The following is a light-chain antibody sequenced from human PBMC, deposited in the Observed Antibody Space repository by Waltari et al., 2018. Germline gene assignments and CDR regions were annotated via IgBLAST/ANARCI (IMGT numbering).Light chain of an antibody. CDR1: SSNIGSNY. CDR3: GTWDSSLSGAV. J-gene: IGLJ7*01. Sequence: QSVLTQPPSVSAAPGQRVTIHCSGHSSNIGSNYVSWYRQFPGTAPKLLIYEDSERPSGIPGRFSGSKSGTSATLDITGLQAGDEADYYCGTWDSSLSGAVFGGGTHLTVL. V-gene: IGLV1-51*02. CDR2: EDS.